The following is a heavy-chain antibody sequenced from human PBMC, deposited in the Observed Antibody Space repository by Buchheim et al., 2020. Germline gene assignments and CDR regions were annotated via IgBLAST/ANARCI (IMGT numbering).Heavy chain of an antibody. D-gene: IGHD4-17*01. Sequence: EVQLLESGGGSVQPGGSLRLSCAASGFTFTNYAMSWVRQAPGKGLEWVSGFSDRGGSTYYADSVKGRFTISRENSKNMLYLQMNSLRADDTAIYYCAKGPYGDNARLSRYFDYWGQGTL. CDR3: AKGPYGDNARLSRYFDY. V-gene: IGHV3-23*01. CDR2: FSDRGGST. CDR1: GFTFTNYA. J-gene: IGHJ4*02.